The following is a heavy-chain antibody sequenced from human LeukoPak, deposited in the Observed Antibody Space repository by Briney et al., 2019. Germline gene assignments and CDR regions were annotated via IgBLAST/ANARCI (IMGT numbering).Heavy chain of an antibody. CDR3: AKAHLLDWLLPFHY. CDR1: EFTFSSYA. V-gene: IGHV3-30*18. D-gene: IGHD3/OR15-3a*01. J-gene: IGHJ4*02. CDR2: VSNDGGDK. Sequence: PGRSLRLSCAASEFTFSSYAMHWVRQAPGKGLEWVALVSNDGGDKYYADSVKGRFTISRDNSKNTLYLQMNSLRGEDTGVYYCAKAHLLDWLLPFHYWGQGTLVTVSS.